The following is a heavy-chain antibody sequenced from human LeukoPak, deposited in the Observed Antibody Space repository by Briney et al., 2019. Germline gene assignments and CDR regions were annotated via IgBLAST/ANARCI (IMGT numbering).Heavy chain of an antibody. CDR3: ARGLLGYSYGYGWFDP. CDR2: INPSGGST. Sequence: SVKLSFTASGSSFTSYYMHWVRHPPGQGLEWMGIINPSGGSTRYAQKFQGRVTMTRDTCTSTVYTELSRLRSEDTAVDYCARGLLGYSYGYGWFDPWGQGTLVTVSS. D-gene: IGHD5-18*01. CDR1: GSSFTSYY. J-gene: IGHJ5*02. V-gene: IGHV1-46*01.